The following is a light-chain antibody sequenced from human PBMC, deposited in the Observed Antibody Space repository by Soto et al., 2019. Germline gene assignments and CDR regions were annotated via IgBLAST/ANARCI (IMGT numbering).Light chain of an antibody. V-gene: IGKV3-15*01. CDR1: QSVNSN. CDR3: PQYNVCPLP. J-gene: IGKJ4*01. Sequence: EIVMTQSPVTLSVSPGDRATLSCRASQSVNSNLAWYQQKPCQTPKLLIYVAATRATGIPARFSGGGSGTEFTLTISSLQCQDFAFYYCPQYNVCPLPFGGGTKEEFK. CDR2: VAA.